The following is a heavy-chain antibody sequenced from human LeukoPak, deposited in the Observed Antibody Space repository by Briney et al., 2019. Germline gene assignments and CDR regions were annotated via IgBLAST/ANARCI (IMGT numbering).Heavy chain of an antibody. V-gene: IGHV4-34*01. CDR3: ARGLSIFGVERKGGLDY. J-gene: IGHJ4*02. Sequence: SETLSLTCAVYGGSFSGYYWSWIRKPPGKGLEWIGEINHSGSTNYNPSLKSRVTISVDTSKNQFSLKLSSVTAADTAVYYCARGLSIFGVERKGGLDYWGQGTLVTVSS. CDR1: GGSFSGYY. D-gene: IGHD3-3*02. CDR2: INHSGST.